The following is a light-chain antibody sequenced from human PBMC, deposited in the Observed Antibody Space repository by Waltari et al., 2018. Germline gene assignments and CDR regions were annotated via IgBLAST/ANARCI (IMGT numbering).Light chain of an antibody. Sequence: EIVLTQSPATLSLSPGERATLSCRASQSVSSYLAWYQQKPGQAPRLLIYDASNRATGIPARFSGSVSGTDFTLTISSLEPEDFAVYYCQQVYTFGQGTKLEIK. CDR1: QSVSSY. CDR2: DAS. CDR3: QQVYT. J-gene: IGKJ2*01. V-gene: IGKV3-11*01.